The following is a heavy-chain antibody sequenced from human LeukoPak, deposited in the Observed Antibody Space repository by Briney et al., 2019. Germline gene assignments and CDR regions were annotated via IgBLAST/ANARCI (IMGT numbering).Heavy chain of an antibody. CDR2: ITGSGGST. V-gene: IGHV3-23*01. J-gene: IGHJ6*03. CDR1: GFTFSNYG. CDR3: ARKLSYYYYMDV. Sequence: GGTLRLSCAASGFTFSNYGLSWVRQAPGKGLEWVSGITGSGGSTYYADSVKGRFTISRDNAKNSLYQQMNSLRAEDTAVYYCARKLSYYYYMDVWGKGTTVTVSS. D-gene: IGHD1-1*01.